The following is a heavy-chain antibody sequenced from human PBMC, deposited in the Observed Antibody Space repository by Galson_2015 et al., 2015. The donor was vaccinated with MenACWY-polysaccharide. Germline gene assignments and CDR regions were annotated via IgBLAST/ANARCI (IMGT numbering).Heavy chain of an antibody. V-gene: IGHV4-61*02. CDR2: IYTSRST. CDR3: TRGGGGLGSYYNVF. D-gene: IGHD3-10*01. J-gene: IGHJ4*02. CDR1: GDSISSGSYY. Sequence: TLSLTCTVSGDSISSGSYYWSWIRQPAGQGLEWIGRIYTSRSTKYNPSLKSRVTMSVDTSKSQFSLKLSSVTAADTAVYYCTRGGGGLGSYYNVFWGQGTLVTVSS.